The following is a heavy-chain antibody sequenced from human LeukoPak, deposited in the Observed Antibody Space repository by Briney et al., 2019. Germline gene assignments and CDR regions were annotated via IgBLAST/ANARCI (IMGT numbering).Heavy chain of an antibody. CDR1: GFTFSSYG. CDR2: IWYGGSNK. V-gene: IGHV3-33*08. Sequence: GGSLRLSCAASGFTFSSYGMHWVRQAPGKGLEWVAVIWYGGSNKYYADSVKGRFTISRDNSKNTLYLQMNTLRVEDTAVYYCTRDLMDYDVSTGLHHYYMDVWGQGTTVTVSS. J-gene: IGHJ6*02. CDR3: TRDLMDYDVSTGLHHYYMDV. D-gene: IGHD3-9*01.